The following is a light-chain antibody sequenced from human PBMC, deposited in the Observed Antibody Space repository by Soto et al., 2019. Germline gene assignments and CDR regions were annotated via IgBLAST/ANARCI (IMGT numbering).Light chain of an antibody. V-gene: IGLV2-8*01. CDR2: DVN. CDR1: ASDIGGYTF. Sequence: QSVLTQPPSASGSPGQSVAISCTGTASDIGGYTFVSWYQHPPGKAPKLLIYDVNKRPSGVPDRFSGSKSGNTASLTVSGLQAEDEADYYCSAHGGTNPYVFGTGTKVTVL. CDR3: SAHGGTNPYV. J-gene: IGLJ1*01.